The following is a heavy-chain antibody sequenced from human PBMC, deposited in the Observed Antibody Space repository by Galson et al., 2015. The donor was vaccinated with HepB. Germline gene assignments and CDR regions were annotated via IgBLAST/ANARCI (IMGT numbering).Heavy chain of an antibody. V-gene: IGHV3-48*01. J-gene: IGHJ4*02. Sequence: LRLSCAASGFTFSLSTMNWVRQAPGKGLEWVSYISTSSSIIYYADSVKGRFTISRDNAKKSLYLQMNSLRAEDTAVYFCARDGGDSNFDYWGQGTLVTVSS. CDR2: ISTSSSII. D-gene: IGHD3-16*01. CDR1: GFTFSLST. CDR3: ARDGGDSNFDY.